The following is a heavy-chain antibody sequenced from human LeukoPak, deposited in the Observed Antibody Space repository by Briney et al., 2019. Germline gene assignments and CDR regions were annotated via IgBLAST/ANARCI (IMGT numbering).Heavy chain of an antibody. D-gene: IGHD2-2*02. V-gene: IGHV1-18*01. Sequence: ASVKVSCKASGYTFTSFGITWVRLAPGQGLEWMGWISAYNGNTEYAQKLQGRVTMTTDTSTSTAYMELRSLRSDDTAVYYCATTCITTSCYIIYWGQGTLVTVSS. CDR1: GYTFTSFG. CDR3: ATTCITTSCYIIY. J-gene: IGHJ4*02. CDR2: ISAYNGNT.